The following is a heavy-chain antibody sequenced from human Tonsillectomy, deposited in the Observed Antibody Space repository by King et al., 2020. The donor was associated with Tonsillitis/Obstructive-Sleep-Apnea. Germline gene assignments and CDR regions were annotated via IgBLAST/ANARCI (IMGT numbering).Heavy chain of an antibody. D-gene: IGHD4-11*01. V-gene: IGHV3-48*02. J-gene: IGHJ6*03. CDR3: AREADYSNYYYYYYMDV. Sequence: VQLVESGGGLVQPGGSLRLSCAASGFIFSSYSMNWVRQAPGKGLEWVSYISTSSSTIYYADSVKGRFTISRDNAKNSLYLQMNSLRDEDTAVYYCAREADYSNYYYYYYMDVWGKGTTVTVSS. CDR1: GFIFSSYS. CDR2: ISTSSSTI.